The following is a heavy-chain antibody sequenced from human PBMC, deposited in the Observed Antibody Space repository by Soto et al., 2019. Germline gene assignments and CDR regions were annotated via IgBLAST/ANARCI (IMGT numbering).Heavy chain of an antibody. V-gene: IGHV1-24*01. J-gene: IGHJ4*02. CDR3: ATRVFPRYSSGWYGAHDY. Sequence: ASVKVSCKVSGYTLTELSMHWVRQAPGKGLEWMGGFDPEDGETIYAQKFQGRVTMTEDTSTDTAYMELSSLRSEDTAVYYCATRVFPRYSSGWYGAHDYWGQGTLVTGSS. CDR2: FDPEDGET. CDR1: GYTLTELS. D-gene: IGHD6-19*01.